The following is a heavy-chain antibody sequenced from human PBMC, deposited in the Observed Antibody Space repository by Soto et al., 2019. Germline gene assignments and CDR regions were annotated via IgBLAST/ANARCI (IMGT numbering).Heavy chain of an antibody. CDR3: ARAHYHDSSGPNGHAFDI. V-gene: IGHV3-30-3*01. D-gene: IGHD3-22*01. J-gene: IGHJ3*02. CDR2: ISDDGDKV. CDR1: EFTFSDYA. Sequence: QVQLVESGGGVVQPGRSLRLSCAASEFTFSDYAMHWVRQAPGTGLEWVAVISDDGDKVFYADSMKDRLTISRDNSKSTLFLQLTSLGPEDTALYYCARAHYHDSSGPNGHAFDIWGQGTLVTVSS.